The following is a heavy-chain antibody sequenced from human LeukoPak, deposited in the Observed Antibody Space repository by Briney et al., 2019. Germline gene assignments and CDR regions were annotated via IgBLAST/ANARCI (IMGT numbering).Heavy chain of an antibody. J-gene: IGHJ4*02. Sequence: PSETLSLTCTVSGGSISSDNYYWGWIRQPPGKGLEWIGSINYSGTTYYNPSLRSRVNISVDTSKNQFSLKVSSVTAADTAVYYCARRVPSGSGSYDFDYWGQGTLVTVSS. D-gene: IGHD3-10*01. CDR2: INYSGTT. V-gene: IGHV4-39*01. CDR3: ARRVPSGSGSYDFDY. CDR1: GGSISSDNYY.